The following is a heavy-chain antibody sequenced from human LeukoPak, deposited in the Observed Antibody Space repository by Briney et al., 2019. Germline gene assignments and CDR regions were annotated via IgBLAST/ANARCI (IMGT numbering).Heavy chain of an antibody. CDR2: IYYSGST. D-gene: IGHD2-2*01. V-gene: IGHV4-31*03. Sequence: SETLSLTCTVSGGSISSGGYYWSWIRQHPGKGLEWIGYIYYSGSTYYNPSLKSRVTISVDTSKNQSSLKLSSVTAADTAVYYCARVRWVVPAVPTPYYYYYYMDVWGKGTTVTVSS. CDR1: GGSISSGGYY. J-gene: IGHJ6*03. CDR3: ARVRWVVPAVPTPYYYYYYMDV.